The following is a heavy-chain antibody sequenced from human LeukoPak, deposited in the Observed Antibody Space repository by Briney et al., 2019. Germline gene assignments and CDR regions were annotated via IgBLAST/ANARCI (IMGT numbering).Heavy chain of an antibody. CDR2: MNPNSGNT. D-gene: IGHD4-17*01. CDR3: ARFLEYGDYWDPSFDY. CDR1: GYTFTSYD. J-gene: IGHJ4*02. Sequence: ASVKVSCKASGYTFTSYDINWVRQATGQGLEWMGWMNPNSGNTGYAQRFQGRVTITRNTSISTAYMELSSLRSDDTAVYYCARFLEYGDYWDPSFDYWGQGTLVTASS. V-gene: IGHV1-8*03.